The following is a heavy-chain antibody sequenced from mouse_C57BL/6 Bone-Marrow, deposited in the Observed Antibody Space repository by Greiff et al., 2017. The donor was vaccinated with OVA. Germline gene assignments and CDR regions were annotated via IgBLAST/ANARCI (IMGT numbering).Heavy chain of an antibody. CDR1: GFTFSSYG. J-gene: IGHJ1*03. CDR3: ARHPRSYYSNLWYFDV. D-gene: IGHD2-5*01. Sequence: EVKLVESGGDLVKPGGSLKLSCAASGFTFSSYGMSWVRQTPDKRLEWVATISSGGSYTYYPDSVKGRFTISRDNAKNTLYLQMSSLKSEDTAMYYCARHPRSYYSNLWYFDVWGTGTTVTVSS. CDR2: ISSGGSYT. V-gene: IGHV5-6*02.